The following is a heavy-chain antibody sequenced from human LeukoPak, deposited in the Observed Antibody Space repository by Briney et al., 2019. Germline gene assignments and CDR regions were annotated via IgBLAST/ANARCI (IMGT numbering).Heavy chain of an antibody. CDR3: ARRGYDFWSGTLYWYFDL. D-gene: IGHD3-3*01. Sequence: SETLSLTCTVSGGSISSSSYYWGWIRQPSGTGLEWIGSTYYSGSTYYNPSLKSRVTISVDTSKNQFSLKLSSVTAADTAVYYCARRGYDFWSGTLYWYFDLWGRGTLVTVSS. V-gene: IGHV4-39*07. J-gene: IGHJ2*01. CDR1: GGSISSSSYY. CDR2: TYYSGST.